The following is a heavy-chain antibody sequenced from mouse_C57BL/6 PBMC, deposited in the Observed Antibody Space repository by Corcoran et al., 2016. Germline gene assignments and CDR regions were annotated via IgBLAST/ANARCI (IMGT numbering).Heavy chain of an antibody. CDR1: GYTFTDYY. CDR3: ARRWKTGYFDY. Sequence: EVQLQQSGPVLVKPGASVKMSCKASGYTFTDYYMNWVKQSHGKSLEWIGVINPYNGGTSYNQKFKGKATLTVDKSSSTAYMELNSLTSEDSAVYYCARRWKTGYFDYWGQGTTLTVSS. V-gene: IGHV1-19*01. D-gene: IGHD4-1*01. CDR2: INPYNGGT. J-gene: IGHJ2*01.